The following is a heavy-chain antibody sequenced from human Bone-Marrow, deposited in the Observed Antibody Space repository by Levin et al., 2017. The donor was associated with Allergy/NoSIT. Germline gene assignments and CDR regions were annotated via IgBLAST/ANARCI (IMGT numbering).Heavy chain of an antibody. CDR3: ARGGQGRWLQLDY. CDR1: GGSINNSFYY. Sequence: LRLSCAVSGGSINNSFYYWSWVRQPPGKGLEWIGYIYQSGRTSYNPSLKSRIIIEVDTSKNHFSLRLSSVTAADTAVYYCARGGQGRWLQLDYWGPGSLVTVSS. CDR2: IYQSGRT. V-gene: IGHV4-31*11. D-gene: IGHD5-12*01. J-gene: IGHJ4*02.